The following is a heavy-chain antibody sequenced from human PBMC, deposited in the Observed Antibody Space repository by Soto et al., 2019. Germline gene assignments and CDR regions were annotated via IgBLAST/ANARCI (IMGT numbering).Heavy chain of an antibody. J-gene: IGHJ3*02. CDR3: ARDSGSGAFDI. Sequence: EVQLVESGGGLVKPGGSLRLSCAASGFTFSSYSMNWVRQAPGKGLEWVSSISSSSSYIYYADSVKGRFTISRDNAKNSRYLQMNSLRAEDTAVYYCARDSGSGAFDIWGQGTIVTVSS. CDR1: GFTFSSYS. CDR2: ISSSSSYI. V-gene: IGHV3-21*01. D-gene: IGHD3-10*01.